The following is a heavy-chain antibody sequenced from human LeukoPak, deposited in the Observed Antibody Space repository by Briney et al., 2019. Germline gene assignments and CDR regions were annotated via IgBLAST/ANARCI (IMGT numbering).Heavy chain of an antibody. D-gene: IGHD2-15*01. CDR1: RYTFTGYY. Sequence: GASVKVSCKASRYTFTGYYMHWVRQAPGQGLEWMGWINPNSGGTNYAQKFQGRVTMTRDTSISTACMELSRLRSDDTAVYYCATAGGGSPRTAFDYWGQGTLVTVSS. CDR3: ATAGGGSPRTAFDY. CDR2: INPNSGGT. J-gene: IGHJ4*02. V-gene: IGHV1-2*02.